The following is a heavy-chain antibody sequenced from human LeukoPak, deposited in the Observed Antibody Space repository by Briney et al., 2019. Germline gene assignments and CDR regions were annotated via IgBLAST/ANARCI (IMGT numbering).Heavy chain of an antibody. CDR2: IIPIFGTA. D-gene: IGHD2-2*01. V-gene: IGHV1-69*13. CDR1: GGTFSSYA. J-gene: IGHJ6*03. CDR3: ARAFLRTYQLPHYYYYYMDV. Sequence: GASVKVSCKASGGTFSSYAISWVRQAPGQGLEWMGGIIPIFGTANYAQKFQGRVTITADESTSTAYMELSSLRSEDTAVYYCARAFLRTYQLPHYYYYYMDVWGKGTTVTVSS.